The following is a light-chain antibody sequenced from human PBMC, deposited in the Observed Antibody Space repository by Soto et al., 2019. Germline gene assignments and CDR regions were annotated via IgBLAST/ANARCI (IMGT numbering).Light chain of an antibody. V-gene: IGKV1-6*01. CDR2: GTF. CDR3: LQDVKYPRT. J-gene: IGKJ1*01. Sequence: AIQMTQSPSSLSASVGERVTITCRASQDIRTELGWYQQKPGKAPRLLIYGTFSLQSGVPARFSGSGSGTDFTLTISSLQPDDFAAYYCLQDVKYPRTFGQGTKVEVK. CDR1: QDIRTE.